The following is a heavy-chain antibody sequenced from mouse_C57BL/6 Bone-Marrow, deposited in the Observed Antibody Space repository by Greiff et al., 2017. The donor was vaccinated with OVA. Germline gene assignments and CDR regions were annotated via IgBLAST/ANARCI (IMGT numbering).Heavy chain of an antibody. CDR3: ARGGYDGFAY. J-gene: IGHJ3*01. D-gene: IGHD2-2*01. CDR1: GFTFSSYT. V-gene: IGHV5-9*01. Sequence: EVKLVESGGGLVKPGGSLKLSCAASGFTFSSYTMSWVRQTPEKRLEWVATISGGGGTTYYPDSVKGRFTISRDNAKNTLYLQMSSLRSEDTALYYCARGGYDGFAYWGQGTLVTVSA. CDR2: ISGGGGTT.